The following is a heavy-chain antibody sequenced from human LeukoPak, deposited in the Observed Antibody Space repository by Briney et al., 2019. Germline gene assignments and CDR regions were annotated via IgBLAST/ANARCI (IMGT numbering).Heavy chain of an antibody. J-gene: IGHJ4*02. Sequence: GGSLRLSCAASGFTFSSYSMNWVRQAPGKGLEWVSFISSSSSYIYYADSVKGRFTISRDNAKNSLFLQMNSLRAEDTAVYYCARDTYYYGSGSNWDVYWGQGTLVTVSS. CDR1: GFTFSSYS. D-gene: IGHD3-10*01. CDR2: ISSSSSYI. CDR3: ARDTYYYGSGSNWDVY. V-gene: IGHV3-21*01.